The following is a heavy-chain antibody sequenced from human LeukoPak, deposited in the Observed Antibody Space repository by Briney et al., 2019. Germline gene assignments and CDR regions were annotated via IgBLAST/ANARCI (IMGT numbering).Heavy chain of an antibody. J-gene: IGHJ4*02. CDR2: IYYSGST. Sequence: SETLSLTCIVSGGSISSYYWSWIRQPPGKGLEWIGYIYYSGSTNYNPSLKSRVTISVDTSKNQFSLKLTSVTAADTAAYFCARGEDFERYYLAYWGQGTLVTVSS. V-gene: IGHV4-59*01. CDR1: GGSISSYY. CDR3: ARGEDFERYYLAY. D-gene: IGHD3-9*01.